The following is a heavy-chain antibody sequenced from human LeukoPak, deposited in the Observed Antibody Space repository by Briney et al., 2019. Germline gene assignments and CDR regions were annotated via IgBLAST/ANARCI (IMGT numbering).Heavy chain of an antibody. V-gene: IGHV3-9*01. J-gene: IGHJ6*02. CDR3: AKVSSRTHYYYGMDV. D-gene: IGHD2/OR15-2a*01. Sequence: GRSLRLSCAASGFTFDDYAMHWVRQAPGKGLEWVSGISWNSGSIGHADSVKGRFTISRDNAKNSLYLQMNSLRAEDTALYYCAKVSSRTHYYYGMDVWGQGTTVTVSS. CDR1: GFTFDDYA. CDR2: ISWNSGSI.